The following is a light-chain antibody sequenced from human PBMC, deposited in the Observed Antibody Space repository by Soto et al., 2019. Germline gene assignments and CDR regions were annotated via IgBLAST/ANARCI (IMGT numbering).Light chain of an antibody. CDR3: QQLNSYPLT. V-gene: IGKV1-9*01. Sequence: DIQLTQSPSFLSASVGDRVTITCRASQGISSYLAWYQQKPGTAPKLLIYAASTLQSGVPSRFSGSGSGTEFTLTISSLQPEDFETYYCQQLNSYPLTFGGGTKVEIK. CDR1: QGISSY. J-gene: IGKJ4*01. CDR2: AAS.